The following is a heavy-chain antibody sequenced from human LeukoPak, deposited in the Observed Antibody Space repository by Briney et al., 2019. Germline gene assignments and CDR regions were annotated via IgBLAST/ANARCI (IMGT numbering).Heavy chain of an antibody. V-gene: IGHV4-59*08. CDR3: ARNPTVGATRRFDS. CDR1: GGSFSGYY. CDR2: IYYSGST. Sequence: SETLSLTCAVYGGSFSGYYWSWIRQPPGKGLEWIGYIYYSGSTYYNPSLKSRVTISVDMSKNQFSLKVNSVTAADTAVFYCARNPTVGATRRFDSWGQGTLVTVSS. J-gene: IGHJ4*02. D-gene: IGHD1-26*01.